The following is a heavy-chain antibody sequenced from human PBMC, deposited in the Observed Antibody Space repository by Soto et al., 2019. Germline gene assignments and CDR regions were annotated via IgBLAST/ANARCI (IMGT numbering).Heavy chain of an antibody. V-gene: IGHV4-59*01. D-gene: IGHD1-26*01. CDR1: GGSISSYY. J-gene: IGHJ4*02. Sequence: QVQLQESGPGLVKPSETLSLTCTVSGGSISSYYWSWIRQPPGKGLEWIGYIYYSGSTNYNPSLKSRVTISVDTSKNQFALKLGSVTAADTAVYYCARAVGDYWGQGTLVTVSS. CDR3: ARAVGDY. CDR2: IYYSGST.